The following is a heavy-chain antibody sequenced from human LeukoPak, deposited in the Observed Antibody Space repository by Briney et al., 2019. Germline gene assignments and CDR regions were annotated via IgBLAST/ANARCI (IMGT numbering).Heavy chain of an antibody. CDR2: ISSNGHNT. D-gene: IGHD1-7*01. CDR3: ARDLQPGITGTTMALAFDY. CDR1: GFTFSTYT. Sequence: GGSLRLSCAASGFTFSTYTMYWVRQAPGKGLEYVSAISSNGHNTYYVNSVKGRFTISRDNSKNTLYLQMGSLRVEDMAVYFCARDLQPGITGTTMALAFDYWGQGTLVTVSS. J-gene: IGHJ4*02. V-gene: IGHV3-64*01.